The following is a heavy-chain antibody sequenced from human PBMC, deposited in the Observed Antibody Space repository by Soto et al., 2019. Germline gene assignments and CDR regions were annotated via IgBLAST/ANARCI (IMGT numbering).Heavy chain of an antibody. D-gene: IGHD4-17*01. J-gene: IGHJ4*02. Sequence: SVKVSCKASGYTFTGFYMHWVRQAPGQGLEWMGWINPNNGGTNYVQKFQDRVTMTRDTSITTAYMELSGLRSDDTAVYYCARDAGPYGDYSYCGQGTMVAVSS. CDR3: ARDAGPYGDYSY. V-gene: IGHV1-2*02. CDR1: GYTFTGFY. CDR2: INPNNGGT.